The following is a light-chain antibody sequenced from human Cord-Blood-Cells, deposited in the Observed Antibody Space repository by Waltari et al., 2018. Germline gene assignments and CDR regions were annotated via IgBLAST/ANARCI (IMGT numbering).Light chain of an antibody. CDR3: SSYTRSSTLV. CDR2: DVS. J-gene: IGLJ2*01. V-gene: IGLV2-14*01. CDR1: SSDVGGYNY. Sequence: QSALTQPASVSGSPGQSITISCTGTSSDVGGYNYVSWYQQHPGKAPKFMIYDVSKRPSGVSIRFSGSKSGNTASLTISGLQAGAEADYSCSSYTRSSTLVFGGGTKLTVL.